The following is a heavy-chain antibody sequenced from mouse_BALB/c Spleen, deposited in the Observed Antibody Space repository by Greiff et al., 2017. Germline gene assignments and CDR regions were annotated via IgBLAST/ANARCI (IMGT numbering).Heavy chain of an antibody. J-gene: IGHJ3*01. CDR2: LDPSDSYT. V-gene: IGHV1-69*02. CDR1: GYTFTSYW. CDR3: ARWLQRLPWFAY. D-gene: IGHD1-2*01. Sequence: VQLQQSGPVLARPGASVKMSCKASGYTFTSYWMHWVKQRPGQGLEWIGELDPSDSYTNYNQKFKGKATLTVDKSSSTAYMQHSSLTSEDSAVYYGARWLQRLPWFAYWGQGTLVTVSA.